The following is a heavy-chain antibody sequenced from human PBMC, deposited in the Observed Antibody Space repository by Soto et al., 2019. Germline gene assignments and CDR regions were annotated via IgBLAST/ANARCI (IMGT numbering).Heavy chain of an antibody. J-gene: IGHJ3*02. CDR1: GGSISSYY. D-gene: IGHD6-19*01. Sequence: SETLSLTCTVSGGSISSYYWSWIRQHAGKGLEWIGRIYTSGSTNYNPSLKSRVTMSVDTSKNQFSLKLSSVTAADTAVYYCARDTMSSGWYYDAFDIWGQGTMVTV. V-gene: IGHV4-4*07. CDR3: ARDTMSSGWYYDAFDI. CDR2: IYTSGST.